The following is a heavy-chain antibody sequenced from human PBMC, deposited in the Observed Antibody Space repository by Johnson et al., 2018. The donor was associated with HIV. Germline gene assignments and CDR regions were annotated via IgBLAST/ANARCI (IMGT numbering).Heavy chain of an antibody. V-gene: IGHV3-7*05. CDR2: IQEDGSED. J-gene: IGHJ3*02. Sequence: VQLVESGGDLVQPGGSLRLSCAASGFTFSNYWMSWVRQAPGKGLEWLANIQEDGSEDYYVDSLKGRFTISRDNAQNSLYLQMDHLRAEDSAVYYCARDGVYSSPHDAFDIWGQGTVVTVSS. CDR1: GFTFSNYW. CDR3: ARDGVYSSPHDAFDI. D-gene: IGHD6-13*01.